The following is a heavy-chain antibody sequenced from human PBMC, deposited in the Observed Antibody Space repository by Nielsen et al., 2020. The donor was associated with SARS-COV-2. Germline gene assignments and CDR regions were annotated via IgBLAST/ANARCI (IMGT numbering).Heavy chain of an antibody. D-gene: IGHD3-16*01. CDR2: ISGSGGST. V-gene: IGHV3-23*01. CDR3: AKVGAHPGRSYYYYYYMDV. CDR1: GFTFSSYA. Sequence: GGSLRLSCAASGFTFSSYAMSWVRQAPGKGLEWVSAISGSGGSTYYADSVKGRFTISRDNSKNTLYLQMNSLRAEYTAVYYCAKVGAHPGRSYYYYYYMDVWGKGTTVTVSS. J-gene: IGHJ6*03.